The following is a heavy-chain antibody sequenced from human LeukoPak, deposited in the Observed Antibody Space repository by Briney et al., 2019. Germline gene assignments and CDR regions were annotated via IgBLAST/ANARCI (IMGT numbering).Heavy chain of an antibody. D-gene: IGHD2-21*02. CDR1: GFPVSSNY. J-gene: IGHJ2*01. CDR2: IYSGGST. V-gene: IGHV3-53*01. Sequence: PGGSLRLSCAASGFPVSSNYMSWVRQAPGKGLEWVSVIYSGGSTNYADSVKGRFTISRDNSKNTLYLQMNSLRAEDTAVYYCARQCGGDCGWYFDLWGRGTLVTVSS. CDR3: ARQCGGDCGWYFDL.